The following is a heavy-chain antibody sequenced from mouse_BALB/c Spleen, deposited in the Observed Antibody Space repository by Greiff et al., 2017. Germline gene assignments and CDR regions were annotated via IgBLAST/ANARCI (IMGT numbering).Heavy chain of an antibody. V-gene: IGHV5-6-5*01. CDR3: AREEVRHDYAMDY. D-gene: IGHD2-14*01. J-gene: IGHJ4*01. CDR1: GFTFSSYA. CDR2: ISSGGST. Sequence: EVHLVESGGGLVKPGGSLKLSCAASGFTFSSYAMSWVRQTPEKRLEWVASISSGGSTYYPDSVKGRFTISRDNARNILYLQMSSLRSEDTAMYYCAREEVRHDYAMDYWGQGTSVTVSS.